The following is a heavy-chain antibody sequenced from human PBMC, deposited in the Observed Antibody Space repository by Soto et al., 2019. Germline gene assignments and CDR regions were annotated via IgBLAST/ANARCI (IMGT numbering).Heavy chain of an antibody. CDR2: ISYDGSNK. D-gene: IGHD2-15*01. V-gene: IGHV3-30*03. J-gene: IGHJ4*02. CDR3: ARAGGLLLDY. CDR1: GLTFSSYG. Sequence: QVPLVESGGGVVQPGRSLRLSCAASGLTFSSYGMHWVRQAPGKGLEWVAVISYDGSNKYYADLVKGRFTISRDNSKNTQYLQMNSLRAQDTAVYYCARAGGLLLDYWGQGTLVTVSS.